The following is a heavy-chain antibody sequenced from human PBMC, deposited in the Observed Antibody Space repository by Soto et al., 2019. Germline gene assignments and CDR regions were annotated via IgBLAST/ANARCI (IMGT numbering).Heavy chain of an antibody. CDR3: AAPGIAAAGNYYYYGMDV. D-gene: IGHD6-13*01. Sequence: QMQLVQSGPEVKKPGTSVKVSCKASGFTFTSSAVQWVRQARGQRLEWIGWIVVGSGNTNYAQKFQERVTITRDMSTSTAYMELSSLRSEDTAEYYCAAPGIAAAGNYYYYGMDVWGQGTTVTVSS. CDR1: GFTFTSSA. J-gene: IGHJ6*02. V-gene: IGHV1-58*01. CDR2: IVVGSGNT.